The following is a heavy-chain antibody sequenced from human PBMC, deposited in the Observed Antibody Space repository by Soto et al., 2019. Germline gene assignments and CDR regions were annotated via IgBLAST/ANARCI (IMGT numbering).Heavy chain of an antibody. V-gene: IGHV4-59*01. Sequence: PSQSLSPTCTVSSGSLGSYYWRWNRQPPGKGLEWIGYVFYTGRANYNASLKSRVSISLDTSNYQFSLKLSSVTAADSAVYYCARDGDGRMTTNPYYYNGMDVWGPGTTVTVSS. CDR3: ARDGDGRMTTNPYYYNGMDV. CDR1: SGSLGSYY. CDR2: VFYTGRA. J-gene: IGHJ6*02. D-gene: IGHD4-4*01.